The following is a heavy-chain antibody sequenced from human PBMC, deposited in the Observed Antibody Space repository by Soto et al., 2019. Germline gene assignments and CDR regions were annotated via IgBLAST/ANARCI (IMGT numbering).Heavy chain of an antibody. CDR3: ARVSCGGSCYVAYYGMDV. D-gene: IGHD2-15*01. CDR1: GGSVSRSSYY. CDR2: IYYSGSS. J-gene: IGHJ6*02. V-gene: IGHV4-61*01. Sequence: SETLSLTCTVSGGSVSRSSYYCSCIREPPGKGLECIGYIYYSGSSNKSPSLKSRVTISLDTSKNQYSLMLSSVTASDTAVYYCARVSCGGSCYVAYYGMDVWGQGTTVTVSS.